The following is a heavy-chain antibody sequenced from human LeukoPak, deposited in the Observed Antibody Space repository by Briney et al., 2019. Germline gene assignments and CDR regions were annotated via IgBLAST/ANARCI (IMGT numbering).Heavy chain of an antibody. V-gene: IGHV4-59*01. J-gene: IGHJ5*02. Sequence: SETLSLTCTVSGDSISSYYWSWIRQPPGKGLEWIGYIYYSGSTNYNPSLKSRVTISVDTSKNQFSLKLSSVTAADTAVYYCARGWEGNWFDPWGQGTLVTVSS. CDR1: GDSISSYY. CDR3: ARGWEGNWFDP. D-gene: IGHD1-26*01. CDR2: IYYSGST.